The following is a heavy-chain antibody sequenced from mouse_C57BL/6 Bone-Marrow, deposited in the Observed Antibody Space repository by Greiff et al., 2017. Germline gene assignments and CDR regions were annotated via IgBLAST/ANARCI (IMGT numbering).Heavy chain of an antibody. V-gene: IGHV1-69*01. D-gene: IGHD3-2*02. Sequence: QPGAELVMPGASVKLSCKASGYTFTSYWMHWVKQRPGQGLEWIGEIDPSDSYTNYNQKFKGKSTLTVDKSSSTAYMQLSSLTSEDSAVYYCAREGMLSAWFAYWGQGTLVTVSA. CDR2: IDPSDSYT. CDR1: GYTFTSYW. CDR3: AREGMLSAWFAY. J-gene: IGHJ3*01.